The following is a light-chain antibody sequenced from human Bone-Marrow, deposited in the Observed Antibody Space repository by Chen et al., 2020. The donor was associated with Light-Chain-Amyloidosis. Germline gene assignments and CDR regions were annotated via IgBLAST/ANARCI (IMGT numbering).Light chain of an antibody. CDR2: WAS. V-gene: IGKV4-1*01. CDR3: QQYYSTPYT. J-gene: IGKJ2*01. CDR1: ESLLYRSNNQNY. Sequence: DIVMTQSPDSLAVSLGERATINCKSSESLLYRSNNQNYLGWYQQKPGQSPKLLMYWASTRESGVPDRFSGSGYGTDFTLTISSLQAEDVAVYYCQQYYSTPYTFGQGTKLEIQ.